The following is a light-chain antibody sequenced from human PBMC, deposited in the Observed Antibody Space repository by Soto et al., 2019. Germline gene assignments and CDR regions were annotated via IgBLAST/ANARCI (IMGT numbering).Light chain of an antibody. CDR2: GAS. CDR3: QQYNNWPPCT. J-gene: IGKJ1*01. V-gene: IGKV3-15*01. CDR1: QSVSSN. Sequence: EIVMTQSPATLSVPPGERATLSCRASQSVSSNLAWYQQKPGQAPRLLIYGASTRATGIPARFSGSGSGTEFTLTISSLQYEDFAVYYCQQYNNWPPCTFGQGTKVEIK.